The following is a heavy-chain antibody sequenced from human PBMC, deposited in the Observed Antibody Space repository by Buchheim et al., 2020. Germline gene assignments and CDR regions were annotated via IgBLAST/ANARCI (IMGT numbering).Heavy chain of an antibody. V-gene: IGHV4-34*01. CDR1: GGSFSGYY. CDR2: INHSGST. Sequence: QVQLQQWGAGLLKPSETLSLTCAVYGGSFSGYYWSWIRQPPGKGLEWIGEINHSGSTNYNPSLKSRVTISVDTSKNPFSLKLSSVTAADTAVYYCARGADSSSRQPQFDYWGQGTL. D-gene: IGHD6-6*01. CDR3: ARGADSSSRQPQFDY. J-gene: IGHJ4*02.